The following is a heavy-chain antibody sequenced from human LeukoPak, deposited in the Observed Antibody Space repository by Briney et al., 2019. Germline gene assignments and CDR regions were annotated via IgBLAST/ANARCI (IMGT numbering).Heavy chain of an antibody. CDR3: ARETNWGYFDY. V-gene: IGHV3-33*01. CDR1: GFTFSSYG. D-gene: IGHD7-27*01. CDR2: IWYDGSNK. Sequence: GGSLRLSCAASGFTFSSYGMHWVRQAPGKGLEWVAVIWYDGSNKYYADSVKGRFTISRDNSKNTLYLQMNSLRAEDTAVYYCARETNWGYFDYWGQGTLVTVSS. J-gene: IGHJ4*02.